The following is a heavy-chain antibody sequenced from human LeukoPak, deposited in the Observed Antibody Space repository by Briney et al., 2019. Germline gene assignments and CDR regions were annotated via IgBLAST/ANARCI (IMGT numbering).Heavy chain of an antibody. CDR1: GFTFSSYW. Sequence: GGSLRLSCAASGFTFSSYWMHWVRQAPGKGLVWVSRINGDATTTTYADSVKGRFTISRDNAKNTLYLQMNSLRAEDTAVYYCAKDPPAGMCYWGQGTLVTVSS. D-gene: IGHD2-15*01. V-gene: IGHV3-74*01. CDR2: INGDATTT. J-gene: IGHJ4*02. CDR3: AKDPPAGMCY.